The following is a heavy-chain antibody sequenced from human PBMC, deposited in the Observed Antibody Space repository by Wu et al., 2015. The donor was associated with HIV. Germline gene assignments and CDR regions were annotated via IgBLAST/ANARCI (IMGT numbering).Heavy chain of an antibody. CDR2: ISAYNGNT. V-gene: IGHV1-18*01. D-gene: IGHD1-1*01. Sequence: QVQLVQSGAEVKKPGASVKVPCKASGYTFTSYGISWVRQAPGQGLEWMGWISAYNGNTNYAQKLQGRVTMTTDTSTSTAYMELRSLRSDDTAVYYCARDRYLPLTTGNWFDPWGQGTLVTVSS. J-gene: IGHJ5*02. CDR1: GYTFTSYG. CDR3: ARDRYLPLTTGNWFDP.